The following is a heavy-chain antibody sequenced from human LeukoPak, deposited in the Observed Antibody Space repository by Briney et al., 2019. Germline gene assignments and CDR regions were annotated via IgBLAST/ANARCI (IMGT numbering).Heavy chain of an antibody. CDR1: GYTLTELS. Sequence: ASVKVSCKVSGYTLTELSMHWVRQAPGKGLDWMGGFDPEDGETIYAQKFQGRVTMTEDTSTDTAYMELSSLRSEDTAVYYCATLVATIQPYYYYYYMVVWSKGTTVTVSS. CDR3: ATLVATIQPYYYYYYMVV. CDR2: FDPEDGET. J-gene: IGHJ6*03. D-gene: IGHD5-12*01. V-gene: IGHV1-24*01.